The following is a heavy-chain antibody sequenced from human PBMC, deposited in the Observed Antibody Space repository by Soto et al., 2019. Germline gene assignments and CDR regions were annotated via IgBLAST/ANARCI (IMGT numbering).Heavy chain of an antibody. Sequence: QVQLVQSGAEVKKPGSSVKVSCKASGGTFSSYAISWVRQAPGQGLEWMGGIIPIFGTANYAQKFQGRVTMTADESTSTAYMELSSLRSEDTAVYYCARAYYDSSGYYYFDRFDYWGQGTLVTVSS. CDR2: IIPIFGTA. CDR1: GGTFSSYA. V-gene: IGHV1-69*12. J-gene: IGHJ4*02. CDR3: ARAYYDSSGYYYFDRFDY. D-gene: IGHD3-22*01.